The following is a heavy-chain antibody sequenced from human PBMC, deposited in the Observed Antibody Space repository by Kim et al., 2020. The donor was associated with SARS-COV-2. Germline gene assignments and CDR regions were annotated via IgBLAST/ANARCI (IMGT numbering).Heavy chain of an antibody. V-gene: IGHV3-33*06. CDR3: AKDWGYSGYDYDY. D-gene: IGHD5-12*01. J-gene: IGHJ4*02. Sequence: YADSVKARFTISRDNSKNTLYLQMNSLRAEDTAVYYCAKDWGYSGYDYDYWGQGTLVTVSS.